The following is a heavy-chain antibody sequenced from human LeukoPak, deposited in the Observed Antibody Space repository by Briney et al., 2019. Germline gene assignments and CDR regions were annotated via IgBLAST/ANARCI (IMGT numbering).Heavy chain of an antibody. J-gene: IGHJ4*02. CDR1: SGSFSGYY. CDR2: INHSGST. D-gene: IGHD1-26*01. CDR3: ERGTVGAITSDY. Sequence: SGTLTLTCAVYSGSFSGYYWSWIRQPPGKGLEWIGEINHSGSTNYNPSLKSRVTISVDTSKNQFSLKLSSVTAADTAVYYCERGTVGAITSDYWGQGTLVTVSS. V-gene: IGHV4-34*01.